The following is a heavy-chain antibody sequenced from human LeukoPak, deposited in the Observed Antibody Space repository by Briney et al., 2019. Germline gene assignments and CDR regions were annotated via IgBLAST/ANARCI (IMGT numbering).Heavy chain of an antibody. Sequence: SEILSLTCAVYGGSFSGYYWSWIRQPPGKGLEWIGEINHSGSTNYNPSLKSRVTISVDTSKNQFSLKLSSVTAADTAVYYCARGRGTGTTWGQGTLVTVSS. V-gene: IGHV4-34*01. CDR2: INHSGST. CDR1: GGSFSGYY. D-gene: IGHD1/OR15-1a*01. CDR3: ARGRGTGTT. J-gene: IGHJ5*02.